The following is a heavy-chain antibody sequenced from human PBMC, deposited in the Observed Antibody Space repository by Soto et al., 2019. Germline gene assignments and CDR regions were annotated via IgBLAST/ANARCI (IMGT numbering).Heavy chain of an antibody. CDR1: GGSISSPNYY. CDR2: IYHTGST. J-gene: IGHJ4*02. D-gene: IGHD3-22*01. Sequence: QLQLQESGPGLVKPSETLSLTCTVSGGSISSPNYYWGWIRQPPGKGLEWIGNIYHTGSTHYNPSLKSRVTISIDTSKNQFPLKLSSVTAADTAVYYCASISMIENGFDYWGQGTLVTVSS. V-gene: IGHV4-39*01. CDR3: ASISMIENGFDY.